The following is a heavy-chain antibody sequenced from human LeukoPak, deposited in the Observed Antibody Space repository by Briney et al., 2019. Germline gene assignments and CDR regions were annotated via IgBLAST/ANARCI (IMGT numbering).Heavy chain of an antibody. V-gene: IGHV1-2*02. CDR3: ARFVATAAYDAFDI. CDR2: INPNSGGT. D-gene: IGHD6-13*01. CDR1: GYTFTGYY. Sequence: ASVKVSCKASGYTFTGYYMHWVRQAPGQGLEWMRWINPNSGGTNYAQKFQGRVTMTRDTSISTAYMELSRLRSDDTAVYYCARFVATAAYDAFDIWGQGTMVTVSS. J-gene: IGHJ3*02.